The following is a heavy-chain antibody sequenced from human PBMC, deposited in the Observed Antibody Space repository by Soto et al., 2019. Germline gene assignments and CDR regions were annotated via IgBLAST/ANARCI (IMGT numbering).Heavy chain of an antibody. D-gene: IGHD6-13*01. J-gene: IGHJ6*02. CDR2: IIAYNGNT. Sequence: ASVKVSCKASGYTFTSYGISWVRQAPGQGLEWMGGIIAYNGNTNYAQKFQGRVTITADESTSTAYMELSSLRSEDTAVFYCAREPHRGAAAGANYYYGMDVWGQGTTVTVSS. V-gene: IGHV1-18*01. CDR1: GYTFTSYG. CDR3: AREPHRGAAAGANYYYGMDV.